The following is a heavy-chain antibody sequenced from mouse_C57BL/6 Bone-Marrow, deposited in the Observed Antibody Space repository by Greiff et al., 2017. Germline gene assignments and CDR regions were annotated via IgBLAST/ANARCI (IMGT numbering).Heavy chain of an antibody. CDR1: GFSLTSYG. V-gene: IGHV2-2*01. D-gene: IGHD1-1*01. J-gene: IGHJ4*01. CDR2: IWSGGST. CDR3: ARNSYYYGGYAMDY. Sequence: VQLVESGPGLVQPSQSLSITCTVSGFSLTSYGVHWVRQSPGQGLEWLGVIWSGGSTDYNAAFISRLSISKDNSKSQVFFKMNSLQADDTAIYYCARNSYYYGGYAMDYWGQGTSVTVSS.